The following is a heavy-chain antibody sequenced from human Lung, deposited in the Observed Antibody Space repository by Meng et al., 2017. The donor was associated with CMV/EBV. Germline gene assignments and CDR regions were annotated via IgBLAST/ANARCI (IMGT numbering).Heavy chain of an antibody. D-gene: IGHD3-3*01. J-gene: IGHJ3*01. Sequence: ASXXVSCKASGYTFTSYDINWVRQAPGQGLEWMGWMNANSGTTGYDQKFEGRVTMTRDTSISSAFMELSSLTSEDTAVYYCARGMNDDFWSGAFDVWGQGTXVTVSS. CDR2: MNANSGTT. CDR3: ARGMNDDFWSGAFDV. CDR1: GYTFTSYD. V-gene: IGHV1-8*01.